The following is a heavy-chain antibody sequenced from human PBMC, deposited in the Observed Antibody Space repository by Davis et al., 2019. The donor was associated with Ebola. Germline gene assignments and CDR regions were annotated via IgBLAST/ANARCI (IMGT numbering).Heavy chain of an antibody. CDR1: GGSITSSNYY. D-gene: IGHD4-17*01. CDR3: ARVQAYGDED. V-gene: IGHV4-39*01. J-gene: IGHJ4*02. CDR2: ISYSGST. Sequence: MPSETLSLTCTVSGGSITSSNYYWGWIRQPPGKGLEWIGTISYSGSTYYNPSLKSRVTISVDTSKNQFSLKLSSVTAADTAVYYCARVQAYGDEDWGQGTLVTVSS.